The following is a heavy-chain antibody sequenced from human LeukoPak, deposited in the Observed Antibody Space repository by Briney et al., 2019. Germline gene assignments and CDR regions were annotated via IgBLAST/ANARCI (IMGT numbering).Heavy chain of an antibody. CDR2: ISSSSSYI. V-gene: IGHV3-21*01. J-gene: IGHJ4*02. Sequence: GGSLRLSCAASGFTVSSNYMSWVRQAPGKGLEWVSSISSSSSYIYYADSVKGRFTISRDNAKNSLYLQMNSLRAEDTAVYYCARDMDPTMVRGVHYFDYWGQGTLVTVSS. CDR3: ARDMDPTMVRGVHYFDY. CDR1: GFTVSSNY. D-gene: IGHD3-10*01.